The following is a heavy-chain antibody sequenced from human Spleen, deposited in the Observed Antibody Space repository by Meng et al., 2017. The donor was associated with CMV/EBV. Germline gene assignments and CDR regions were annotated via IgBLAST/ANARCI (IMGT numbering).Heavy chain of an antibody. J-gene: IGHJ4*02. CDR2: VSHRRSA. V-gene: IGHV4-4*02. Sequence: AVPGCSVSSTNWWSWVRRPPGKGLEWIGEVSHRRSATYNPSLKSRVTMSIDNSKNQFSLQLNSVTAADTAVYYCTRSGTSAWYYFDSWGQGTLVTVSS. D-gene: IGHD6-19*01. CDR1: GCSVSSTNW. CDR3: TRSGTSAWYYFDS.